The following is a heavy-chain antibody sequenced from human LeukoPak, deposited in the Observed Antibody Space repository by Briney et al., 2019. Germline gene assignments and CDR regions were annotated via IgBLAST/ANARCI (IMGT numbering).Heavy chain of an antibody. CDR2: IWYDGSNK. CDR3: ARGVAAAGTFDY. J-gene: IGHJ4*02. Sequence: GGSLRLSCAASEFTFSSYGMHWVRQAPGRGLEWVAVIWYDGSNKYHADSVKGRFTISRDNSKNTLYLQMNSLRAEDTAVYYCARGVAAAGTFDYWGQGTLVTVSS. D-gene: IGHD6-13*01. CDR1: EFTFSSYG. V-gene: IGHV3-33*01.